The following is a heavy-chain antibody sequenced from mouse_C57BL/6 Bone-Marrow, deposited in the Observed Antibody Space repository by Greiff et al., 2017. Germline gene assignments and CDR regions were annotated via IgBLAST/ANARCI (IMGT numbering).Heavy chain of an antibody. CDR2: FHPYNDDT. CDR1: GYTFTTYP. J-gene: IGHJ1*03. Sequence: VQGVESGAELVKPGASVKMSCKASGYTFTTYPIEWMKQNHGKSLEWIGNFHPYNDDTKYNEKFKGKATLTVEKSSSTVYLELSRLTSDDSAVYYCARRDPYWYFDVWGTGTTVTVSS. V-gene: IGHV1-47*01. CDR3: ARRDPYWYFDV.